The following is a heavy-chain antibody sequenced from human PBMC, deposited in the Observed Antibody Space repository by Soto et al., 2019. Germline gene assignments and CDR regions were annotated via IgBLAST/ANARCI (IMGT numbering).Heavy chain of an antibody. CDR2: INQSGTT. V-gene: IGHV4-34*01. J-gene: IGHJ6*02. Sequence: PSETLSLTCAVNGGSFRECYWSWLRHRPGQGLEWIGEINQSGTTHYNPSLKRRINISIDTSKNQFSLNLTSVTAADTATYYCARDIITVIGGEIYYYFGMDVWGQGTTVTVSS. D-gene: IGHD3-10*01. CDR1: GGSFRECY. CDR3: ARDIITVIGGEIYYYFGMDV.